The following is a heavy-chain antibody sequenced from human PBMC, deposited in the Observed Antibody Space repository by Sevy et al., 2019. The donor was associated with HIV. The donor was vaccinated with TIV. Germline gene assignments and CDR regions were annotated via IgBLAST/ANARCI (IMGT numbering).Heavy chain of an antibody. Sequence: GGSLRLSCAASGFTFSSYGMHWVRQAPGKGLEWVAVISYDGSNKYYADSVKGRFTISRDNSKNTLYLQMNSLRAEDTAVYYCAKDPNYYDSNEYYFDYWGQGTLVTVSS. CDR2: ISYDGSNK. J-gene: IGHJ4*02. CDR1: GFTFSSYG. V-gene: IGHV3-30*18. D-gene: IGHD3-22*01. CDR3: AKDPNYYDSNEYYFDY.